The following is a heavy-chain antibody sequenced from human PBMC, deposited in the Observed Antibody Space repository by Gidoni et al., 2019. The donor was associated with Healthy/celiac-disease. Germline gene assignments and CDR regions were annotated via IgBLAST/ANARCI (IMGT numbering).Heavy chain of an antibody. Sequence: QVQLQHCGAGLFKPSETRSLTCAVYGGSFSGSYSCWIRAPPGTGLGWIGEINHCASTNYNPSLKSRVTISVDTSKNQFSLKVSTVTAADTAVYYCARSCSTYYYGSGSYYKFTRAGTPEPHLDYWGQGTLVTVSS. J-gene: IGHJ4*02. D-gene: IGHD3-10*01. CDR2: INHCAST. CDR3: ARSCSTYYYGSGSYYKFTRAGTPEPHLDY. V-gene: IGHV4-34*01. CDR1: GGSFSGSY.